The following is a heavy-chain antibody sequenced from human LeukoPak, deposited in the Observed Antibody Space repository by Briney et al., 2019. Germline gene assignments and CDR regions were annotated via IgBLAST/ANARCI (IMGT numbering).Heavy chain of an antibody. V-gene: IGHV3-49*04. J-gene: IGHJ4*02. CDR3: VRDYRYAGHESVY. D-gene: IGHD5-12*01. CDR2: IRSKSNGGTT. CDR1: GFIFSSYS. Sequence: PGGSLRLSCAASGFIFSSYSMNWVRQAPGKGLEWVGFIRSKSNGGTTRYAASVEGRFTISRDDSNSIAYLQMNSLKTEDTAVYYCVRDYRYAGHESVYWGQGTLVTVSS.